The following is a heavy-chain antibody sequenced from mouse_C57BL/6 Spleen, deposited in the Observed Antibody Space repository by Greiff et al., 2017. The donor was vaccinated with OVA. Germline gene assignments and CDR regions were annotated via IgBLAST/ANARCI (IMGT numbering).Heavy chain of an antibody. CDR1: GYTFTDYN. CDR2: INPNNGGT. D-gene: IGHD1-1*01. Sequence: VQLQQSGPELVKPGASVKIPCKASGYTFTDYNMDWVKQSHGKSLEWIGDINPNNGGTIYNQKFKGKATLTVDKSSSTAYMELRSLTSEDTAVYYCARSGLITTVEPDFDVWGTGTTVTVSS. J-gene: IGHJ1*03. CDR3: ARSGLITTVEPDFDV. V-gene: IGHV1-18*01.